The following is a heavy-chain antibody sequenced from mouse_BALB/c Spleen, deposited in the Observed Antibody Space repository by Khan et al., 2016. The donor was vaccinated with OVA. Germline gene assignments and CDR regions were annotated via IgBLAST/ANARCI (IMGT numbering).Heavy chain of an antibody. V-gene: IGHV1-9*01. Sequence: QVQLQQSGAELMKPGASMKISCKATGYTFSTYWTEWVKQRPGHGLEWIGEILPGRGSTNYNEKFKGKATFTADTSSNTAHMHLSSLTSEDSTVYYCARFGNHWYVDVWGAGTTVTVSS. CDR2: ILPGRGST. CDR1: GYTFSTYW. J-gene: IGHJ1*01. D-gene: IGHD2-1*01. CDR3: ARFGNHWYVDV.